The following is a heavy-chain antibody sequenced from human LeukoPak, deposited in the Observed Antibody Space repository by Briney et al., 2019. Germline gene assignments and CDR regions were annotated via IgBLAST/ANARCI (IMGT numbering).Heavy chain of an antibody. Sequence: PSETLSLTCAVYGGSFSGYYWSWIRQSPGKGLEWIGEINYSGSTTNYNPSLKSRVTISVDTSKNQFSLKLSSVTAADTAVYYCAIRGYYCSSTSCYTTHFGDYYCYGMDVWGQGTTVTVSS. CDR2: INYSGSTT. CDR3: AIRGYYCSSTSCYTTHFGDYYCYGMDV. D-gene: IGHD2-2*02. J-gene: IGHJ6*02. CDR1: GGSFSGYY. V-gene: IGHV4-34*01.